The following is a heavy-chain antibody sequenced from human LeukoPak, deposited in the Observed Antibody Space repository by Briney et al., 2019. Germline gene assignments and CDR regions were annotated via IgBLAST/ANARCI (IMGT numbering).Heavy chain of an antibody. Sequence: GGSLRLSCAASGFTFSSYSMNWVRRAPGKGLEWVSSISSSSSYIYYADSVKGRFTISRDNAKNSLYLQMNSLRAEDTAVYYCAKEPYDFWSGYYPGYFDYWGQGTLVTVSS. V-gene: IGHV3-21*04. J-gene: IGHJ4*02. CDR3: AKEPYDFWSGYYPGYFDY. CDR2: ISSSSSYI. D-gene: IGHD3-3*01. CDR1: GFTFSSYS.